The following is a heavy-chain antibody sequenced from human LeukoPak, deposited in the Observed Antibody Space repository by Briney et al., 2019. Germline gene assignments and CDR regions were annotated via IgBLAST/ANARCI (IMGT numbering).Heavy chain of an antibody. CDR1: GFTFSSYA. V-gene: IGHV3-64*01. CDR2: ISSNGGST. D-gene: IGHD5/OR15-5a*01. Sequence: GGSLRLSCAASGFTFSSYAMHWVRQAPGKGLEYVSAISSNGGSTYYANSVKGRFTISRDNSKNTLYLQMGSLRAEDMAVYYCARSVSKLPTGSHMTYWGQGTLVTVSS. J-gene: IGHJ4*02. CDR3: ARSVSKLPTGSHMTY.